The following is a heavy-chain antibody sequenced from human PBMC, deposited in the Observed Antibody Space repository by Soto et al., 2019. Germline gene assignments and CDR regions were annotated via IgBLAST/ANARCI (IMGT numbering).Heavy chain of an antibody. CDR1: GFSFSSYG. CDR3: AKDQGASGDYYYYYYMDV. CDR2: ISYDGSNK. D-gene: IGHD4-17*01. J-gene: IGHJ6*03. Sequence: QVQLVESGGGVVQPGRSLRLSCAASGFSFSSYGMHWVRQAPGKGLEWVAVISYDGSNKYYADSVKGRFTISRDNSKNTLYLQMNRLRAEDTAVYYCAKDQGASGDYYYYYYMDVWGKGTTVTVSS. V-gene: IGHV3-30*18.